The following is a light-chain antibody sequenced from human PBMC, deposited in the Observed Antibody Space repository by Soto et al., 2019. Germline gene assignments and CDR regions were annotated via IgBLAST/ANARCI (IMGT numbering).Light chain of an antibody. CDR2: DAS. CDR3: QQRSNWPPIT. V-gene: IGKV3-11*01. J-gene: IGKJ5*01. CDR1: QSVSSY. Sequence: ILLTQSTGTLSLSPGERATLSCRASQSVSSYLARYQQKPGQAPRLLIYDASNRATGIPARFSGSGSGTDFTLTISSLEPEDFAVYYCQQRSNWPPITFGHGTRLEIK.